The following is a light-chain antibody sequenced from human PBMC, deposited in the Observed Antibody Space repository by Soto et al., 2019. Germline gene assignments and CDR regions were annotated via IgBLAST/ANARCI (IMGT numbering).Light chain of an antibody. J-gene: IGKJ2*01. CDR1: QRVSSSY. Sequence: EIVLTQSPGTLSLSPGERATLSCRASQRVSSSYLAWYQQKPGQAPRLLIYGASSRATGIPDRFSGSGSGTDFTLTISRLEPEDFAVYYFQQYGSSPVYTFGQGTKLEIK. V-gene: IGKV3-20*01. CDR3: QQYGSSPVYT. CDR2: GAS.